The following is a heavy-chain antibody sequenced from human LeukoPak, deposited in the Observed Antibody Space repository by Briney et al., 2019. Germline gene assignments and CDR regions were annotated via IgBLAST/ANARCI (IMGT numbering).Heavy chain of an antibody. CDR3: ARERKQYQLPSLKYYYYIDV. CDR1: GFTFSNYA. CDR2: IGTNGGST. D-gene: IGHD2-2*01. V-gene: IGHV3-64*01. J-gene: IGHJ6*03. Sequence: GGSLRLSCTASGFTFSNYAMHWVPQAPGKGLEYVSAIGTNGGSTYYAKSVKGRFTISRDNSKNTLYLQMGSLRAEDMAVYYCARERKQYQLPSLKYYYYIDVWGKGTTVTVSS.